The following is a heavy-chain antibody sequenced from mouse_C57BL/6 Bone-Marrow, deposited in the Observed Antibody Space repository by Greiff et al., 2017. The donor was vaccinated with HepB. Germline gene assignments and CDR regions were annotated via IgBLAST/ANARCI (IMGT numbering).Heavy chain of an antibody. D-gene: IGHD1-1*01. J-gene: IGHJ1*03. CDR3: ARQDYGSRYFDV. CDR1: GFTFSSYG. Sequence: EVKLVESGGDLVKPGGSLKLSCAASGFTFSSYGMSWVRQTPDKRLEWVATISSGGSYTYYPDSVKGRFTISRDKAKNTLYLQMSSLKSEETAMYYCARQDYGSRYFDVWGTGTTVTVSS. V-gene: IGHV5-6*02. CDR2: ISSGGSYT.